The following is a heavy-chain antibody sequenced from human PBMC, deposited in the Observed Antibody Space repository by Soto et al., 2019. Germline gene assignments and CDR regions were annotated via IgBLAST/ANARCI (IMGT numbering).Heavy chain of an antibody. Sequence: QVQLVESGGGVVQPGESLRLSCVVSGFKFSKYGYGMHWVGPSPGKGLEWVAVISFDGSNKYYADSVKGRFNVSRDKSKNTLYLEMNSLRAEDTAVYYCAKDQFTNRDPVVSGRDVWGQGTTVTVSS. CDR1: GFKFSKYG. J-gene: IGHJ6*02. CDR2: ISFDGSNK. D-gene: IGHD2-2*01. V-gene: IGHV3-30*18. CDR3: AKDQFTNRDPVVSGRDV.